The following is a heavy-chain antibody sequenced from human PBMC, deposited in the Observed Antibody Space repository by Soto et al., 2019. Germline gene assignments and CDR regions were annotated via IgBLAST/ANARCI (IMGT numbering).Heavy chain of an antibody. CDR3: ERIFCGPQEFCVYFGGGYRSGFFDY. J-gene: IGHJ4*02. V-gene: IGHV1-3*01. CDR2: INAGNGNT. Sequence: ASVKVSCTASGYTFTSYAMHWVRQAPGQRLEWMGWINAGNGNTKYSQKFQGRVTITRDTSASTPYMELSSLRSGDTAVYYCERIFCGPQEFCVYFGGGYRSGFFDYWAQGTSVTVSS. CDR1: GYTFTSYA. D-gene: IGHD3-16*02.